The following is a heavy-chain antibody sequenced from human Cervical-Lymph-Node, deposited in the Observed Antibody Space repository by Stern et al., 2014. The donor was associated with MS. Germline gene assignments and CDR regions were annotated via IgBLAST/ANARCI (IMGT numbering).Heavy chain of an antibody. J-gene: IGHJ2*01. CDR1: GGTFSSYA. CDR2: IIPIFGTA. Sequence: QVQLVQSGAEVKKPGSSVKVSCKASGGTFSSYAISWVRQAPGQGLEWMGGIIPIFGTANYAQKFQGRVTITADESTTTANRELSGLSSENTAVYSWASRLSSGYYDWSFDLGGRGPLVTVSS. V-gene: IGHV1-69*01. CDR3: ASRLSSGYYDWSFDL. D-gene: IGHD3-22*01.